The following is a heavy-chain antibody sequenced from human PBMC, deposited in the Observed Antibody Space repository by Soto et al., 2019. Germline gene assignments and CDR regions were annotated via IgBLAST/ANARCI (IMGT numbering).Heavy chain of an antibody. J-gene: IGHJ4*02. CDR1: GYTLTKLS. CDR3: ATIVAVGNYFDY. D-gene: IGHD2-21*01. CDR2: FDPEDGET. Sequence: QVQLVQSGAEVKKPGASVKVSCKVSGYTLTKLSMHWVRQAPGKGLEWMGGFDPEDGETIYAQKFQGRVTMTEDTSTYTAHMELSSLRSEDTAVYYCATIVAVGNYFDYWGQGTLVTVSS. V-gene: IGHV1-24*01.